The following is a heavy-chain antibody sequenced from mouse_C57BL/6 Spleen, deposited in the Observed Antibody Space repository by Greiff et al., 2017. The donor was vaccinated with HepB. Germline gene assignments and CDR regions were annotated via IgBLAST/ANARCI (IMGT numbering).Heavy chain of an antibody. D-gene: IGHD1-1*01. CDR2: IYPRSGNT. V-gene: IGHV1-81*01. CDR3: ARSGITTVVAGDWYFDV. Sequence: QVQLQQSGAELARPGASVKLSCKASGYTFTSYGISWVKQRTGQGLEWIGEIYPRSGNTYYNEKFKGKATLTADKSSSTAYMELRSLTSEDSAVYFCARSGITTVVAGDWYFDVWGTGTTVTVSS. J-gene: IGHJ1*03. CDR1: GYTFTSYG.